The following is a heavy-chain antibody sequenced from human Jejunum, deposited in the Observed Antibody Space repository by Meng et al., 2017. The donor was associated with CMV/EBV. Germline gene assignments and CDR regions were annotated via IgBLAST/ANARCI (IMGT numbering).Heavy chain of an antibody. Sequence: VQLVQAGAERKTPGDTVKVSCKASGYTFTSYDINWVRQGTGQGLEWMGWMNPNRGTTGYAQKFQVRVTMTRNISKSTAYMDLSSLRSEDTAVYYCATGVADFEYWGQGTLVTVSS. J-gene: IGHJ4*02. D-gene: IGHD3-3*01. CDR3: ATGVADFEY. CDR2: MNPNRGTT. V-gene: IGHV1-8*01. CDR1: GYTFTSYD.